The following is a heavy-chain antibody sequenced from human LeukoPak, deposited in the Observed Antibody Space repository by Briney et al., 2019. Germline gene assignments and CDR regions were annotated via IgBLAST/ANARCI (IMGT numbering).Heavy chain of an antibody. V-gene: IGHV1-2*02. CDR3: ARATRRTGTRAAFDI. D-gene: IGHD1-1*01. Sequence: GASVKVSCKASGYTFTGYYMHWVRQAPGQGLEWMGWINPNSGGTNYAQKFQGRVTMTRDTSISTAYMELSRLRSDDTAVYYCARATRRTGTRAAFDIWGQGTMVTVSS. J-gene: IGHJ3*02. CDR2: INPNSGGT. CDR1: GYTFTGYY.